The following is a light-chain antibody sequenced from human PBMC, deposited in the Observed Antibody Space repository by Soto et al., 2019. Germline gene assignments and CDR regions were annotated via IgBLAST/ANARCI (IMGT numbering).Light chain of an antibody. J-gene: IGKJ4*01. CDR2: GAS. Sequence: EIVMTQSPATLSVSPGERATLSCRASQSVSSNLAWYQQKPGQAPRLLIYGASTRATGIPARFSGSGSGTEFTLTISSLPSEDFAVYYCQQYNKWPTFGGGTKVEIK. V-gene: IGKV3-15*01. CDR1: QSVSSN. CDR3: QQYNKWPT.